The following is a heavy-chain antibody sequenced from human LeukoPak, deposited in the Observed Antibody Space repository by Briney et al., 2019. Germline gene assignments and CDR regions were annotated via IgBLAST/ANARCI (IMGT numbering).Heavy chain of an antibody. CDR2: TYYRSKWNH. Sequence: SQTLSLTCAISGDSVPSNTAAWYWIRQSPSRGLEWLGRTYYRSKWNHQYAESVKSRITINADTSKNQFSLQLNSVTPDDTAVYYCARDPSGDQGFDCWGQGTLVTVSS. J-gene: IGHJ5*01. CDR1: GDSVPSNTAA. V-gene: IGHV6-1*01. D-gene: IGHD3-10*01. CDR3: ARDPSGDQGFDC.